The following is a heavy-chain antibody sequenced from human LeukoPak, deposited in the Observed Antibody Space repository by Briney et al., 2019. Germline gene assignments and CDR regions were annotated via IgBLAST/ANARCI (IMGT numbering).Heavy chain of an antibody. V-gene: IGHV3-33*08. D-gene: IGHD1-26*01. J-gene: IGHJ3*02. Sequence: SGGSLRLSCAVSGFTFSSYAMSWVRQAPGKGLEWVAVIWYDGTKKYYADSVKGRFTISRDNSKNTLSLQMNSLRAEDTAVYFCARDRLPGIVHAFAMWGQGTMVTVSS. CDR3: ARDRLPGIVHAFAM. CDR1: GFTFSSYA. CDR2: IWYDGTKK.